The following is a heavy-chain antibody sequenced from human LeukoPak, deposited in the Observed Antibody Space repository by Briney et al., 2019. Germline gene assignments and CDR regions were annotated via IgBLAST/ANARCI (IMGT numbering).Heavy chain of an antibody. Sequence: GGSLRLSCAASRLIFSSYYMHWVRQAPGKGLEWMAAISYHGRNKYYADSVKGRFTISRDNSENTLYLQMNSLRPEDTAVYYCAKGDGYSGSGSEKRGLDYWGQGTLVAVSS. D-gene: IGHD3-10*01. J-gene: IGHJ4*02. CDR3: AKGDGYSGSGSEKRGLDY. V-gene: IGHV3-30*18. CDR2: ISYHGRNK. CDR1: RLIFSSYY.